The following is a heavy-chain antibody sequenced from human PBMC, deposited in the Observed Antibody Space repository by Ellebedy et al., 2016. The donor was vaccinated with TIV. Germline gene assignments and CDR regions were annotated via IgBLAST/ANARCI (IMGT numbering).Heavy chain of an antibody. CDR3: ARASRCGELFFDD. CDR1: GGSIRTYY. V-gene: IGHV4-59*12. D-gene: IGHD3-10*01. Sequence: MPGGSLRLSCTVSGGSIRTYYWIWIRQPPGKGLEWIGHNYYSGSTKYNPFLKSRLTISVDTSKNRFPLKLASVTAADTAVYYCARASRCGELFFDDWGQGALVTVCS. J-gene: IGHJ4*02. CDR2: NYYSGST.